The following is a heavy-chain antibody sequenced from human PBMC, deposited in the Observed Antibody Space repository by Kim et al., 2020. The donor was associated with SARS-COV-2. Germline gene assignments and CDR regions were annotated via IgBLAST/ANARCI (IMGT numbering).Heavy chain of an antibody. Sequence: SVKVSCKASGGTFSSYAISWVRQAPGQGLEWMGGIIPIFGTANYAQKFQGRVTITADESTSTAYMELSSLRSEDTAVYYCARVVGGSPSEGYDSSGEWGQGTLVTVSS. V-gene: IGHV1-69*13. CDR2: IIPIFGTA. CDR1: GGTFSSYA. D-gene: IGHD3-22*01. CDR3: ARVVGGSPSEGYDSSGE. J-gene: IGHJ4*02.